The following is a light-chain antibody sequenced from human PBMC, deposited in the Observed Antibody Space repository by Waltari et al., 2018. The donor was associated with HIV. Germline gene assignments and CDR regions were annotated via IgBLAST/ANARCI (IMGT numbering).Light chain of an antibody. CDR2: KAS. J-gene: IGKJ1*01. Sequence: DIQMTQSPSTLSASVGDRVTITCRASQSIGSWLAWYQQKPGKAPKLLIYKASSLESWVPSRFSGSGSGTEFTLTISSLQPDDFATYYCQQGRTFGQGTKVEIK. CDR3: QQGRT. CDR1: QSIGSW. V-gene: IGKV1-5*03.